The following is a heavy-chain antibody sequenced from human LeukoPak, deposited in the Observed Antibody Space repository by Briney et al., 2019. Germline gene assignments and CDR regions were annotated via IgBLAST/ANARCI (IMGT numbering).Heavy chain of an antibody. CDR3: ARDLSTMTTWGHKGYFDY. J-gene: IGHJ4*02. CDR2: XXXXSSYT. CDR1: GFTFSDYY. V-gene: IGHV3-11*05. D-gene: IGHD4-17*01. Sequence: PGGSLRLSCAASGFTFSDYYXXXXRQAPGXGXXXXXXXXXXSSYTNYADSVKGRFTISRDNAKNSLYLQMNSLRAEDTAVYYCARDLSTMTTWGHKGYFDYWGQGTLVTVSS.